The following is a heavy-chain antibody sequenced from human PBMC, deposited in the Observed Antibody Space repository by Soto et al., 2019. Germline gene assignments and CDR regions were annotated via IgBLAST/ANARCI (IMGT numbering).Heavy chain of an antibody. CDR3: VRDSHGDY. J-gene: IGHJ4*02. V-gene: IGHV3-74*01. Sequence: EVQLVESGGGLVQPGGSLRLSCAGSGFTFSNYWMHWVRQAPGKELEWVSRIDHDGTTDYADSVRGRFTISRDNAENTLYLQMNSLRPEDTAVYYCVRDSHGDYWGQGTLVTVSS. CDR1: GFTFSNYW. CDR2: IDHDGTT.